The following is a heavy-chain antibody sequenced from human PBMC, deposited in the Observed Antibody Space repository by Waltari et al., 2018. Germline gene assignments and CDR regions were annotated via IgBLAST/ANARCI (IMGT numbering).Heavy chain of an antibody. V-gene: IGHV4-4*07. Sequence: QVQLQESGPGLVKPSETLSLTCTVSGGSISSYYWSWIRQPAGKGLEWIGRIYTSGSTNYNPSLKSRVTMSVDTSKNQFSLKLSSVTAADTAVYYCARDRPVGAPGAFDIWGQGTMVTVSS. CDR1: GGSISSYY. D-gene: IGHD1-26*01. CDR3: ARDRPVGAPGAFDI. CDR2: IYTSGST. J-gene: IGHJ3*02.